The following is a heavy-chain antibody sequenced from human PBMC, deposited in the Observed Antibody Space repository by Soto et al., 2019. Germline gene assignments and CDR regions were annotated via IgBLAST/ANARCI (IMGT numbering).Heavy chain of an antibody. CDR1: GFTFSSYA. Sequence: GGSLRLSCAASGFTFSSYAMSWVRQAPGKGLEWVSAISGSGGSTYYADSVKGRFTISRDNSKNTLYLQMNSLRAEDTAVYYCAKDGIIGADSSGYPTYFDYWGQGTLVTVSS. CDR2: ISGSGGST. CDR3: AKDGIIGADSSGYPTYFDY. J-gene: IGHJ4*02. D-gene: IGHD3-22*01. V-gene: IGHV3-23*01.